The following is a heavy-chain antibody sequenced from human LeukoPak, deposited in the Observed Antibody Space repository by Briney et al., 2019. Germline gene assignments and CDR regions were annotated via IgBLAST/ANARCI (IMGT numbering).Heavy chain of an antibody. V-gene: IGHV4-34*01. Sequence: SETLSLTCAVYGGSFSGYYWSWIRQPPGKGLEWIGEINHSGSTNYNPSLKSRVSISVDTSKNQFSLKLSSVTAADTAVYYCARGFRYYGSGSYSHYFDYWAREPWSPSPQ. J-gene: IGHJ4*02. D-gene: IGHD3-10*01. CDR3: ARGFRYYGSGSYSHYFDY. CDR2: INHSGST. CDR1: GGSFSGYY.